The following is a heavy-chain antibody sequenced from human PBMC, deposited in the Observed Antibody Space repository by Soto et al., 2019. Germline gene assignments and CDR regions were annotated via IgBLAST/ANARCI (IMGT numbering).Heavy chain of an antibody. J-gene: IGHJ3*02. CDR1: GYTFTSYY. CDR2: INPSGGST. Sequence: ASVKVSCKASGYTFTSYYMHWVRQAPGQGLEWMGRINPSGGSTNYAQKFQGRVTMTRDTSTSTAYMELSSLSSEDTALYYCGRVFAGNWNDDPSGGAFGIWGQGTKVTVSS. D-gene: IGHD1-1*01. CDR3: GRVFAGNWNDDPSGGAFGI. V-gene: IGHV1-46*03.